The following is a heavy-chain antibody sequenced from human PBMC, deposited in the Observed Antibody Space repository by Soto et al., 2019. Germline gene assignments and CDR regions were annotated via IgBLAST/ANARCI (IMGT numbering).Heavy chain of an antibody. CDR1: GGSISSGGYY. Sequence: SETLSLTCTVSGGSISSGGYYWSWIRQHPGKGLEWIGYIYYSGSTYYNPSLKSRVTISVDTSKNQFSLKLSSVTAADTAVYYCARGPGSFSGYDTYNWFDPWGQGTLVTVSS. J-gene: IGHJ5*02. CDR3: ARGPGSFSGYDTYNWFDP. CDR2: IYYSGST. D-gene: IGHD5-12*01. V-gene: IGHV4-31*03.